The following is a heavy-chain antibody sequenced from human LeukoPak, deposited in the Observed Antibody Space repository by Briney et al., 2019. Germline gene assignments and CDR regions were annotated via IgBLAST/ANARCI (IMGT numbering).Heavy chain of an antibody. CDR1: GGSISSSSYY. D-gene: IGHD3-10*01. V-gene: IGHV4-39*01. CDR2: INHSGST. J-gene: IGHJ4*02. Sequence: SETLSLTCTVSGGSISSSSYYWGWIRQPPGKGLEWIGEINHSGSTNYNPSLKSRVTISVDTSKNQFSLKLSSVTAADTAVYYCARHPRWFGGTGIDYWGQGTLVTVSS. CDR3: ARHPRWFGGTGIDY.